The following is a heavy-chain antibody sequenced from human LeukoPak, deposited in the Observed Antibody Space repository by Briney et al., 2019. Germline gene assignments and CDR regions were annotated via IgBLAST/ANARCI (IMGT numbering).Heavy chain of an antibody. D-gene: IGHD1-26*01. J-gene: IGHJ4*02. Sequence: PGGSLRLSCLGSGFTFSSYSMNWVRQAPGKGLEWVSYISSSGSTIYYADSVKGRLTISRDNAKNSLYLQMNSLRAEDSAVYYCARDRSGSYSDYWGQGTLVTVSS. CDR2: ISSSGSTI. V-gene: IGHV3-48*04. CDR1: GFTFSSYS. CDR3: ARDRSGSYSDY.